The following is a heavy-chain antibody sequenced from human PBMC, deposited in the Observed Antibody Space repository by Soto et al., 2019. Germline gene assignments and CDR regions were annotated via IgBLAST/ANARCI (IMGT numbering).Heavy chain of an antibody. D-gene: IGHD3-22*01. CDR2: ISGSVGST. V-gene: IGHV3-23*01. J-gene: IGHJ1*01. CDR1: GFTFSSYA. CDR3: AKDANYYDSSGATFQH. Sequence: GGSLRLSCAASGFTFSSYAMSWVRQAPGKGLEWVSAISGSVGSTYYADSVKGRFTISRDNSKNTLYLQMNSLRAEDTAVYYCAKDANYYDSSGATFQHWGQGTLVTVSS.